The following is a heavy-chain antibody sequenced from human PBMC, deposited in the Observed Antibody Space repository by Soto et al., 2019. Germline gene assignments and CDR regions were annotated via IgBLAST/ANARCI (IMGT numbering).Heavy chain of an antibody. D-gene: IGHD3-3*01. CDR1: GFTFSNAW. V-gene: IGHV3-15*07. CDR3: TTGERDFWSEDYYYGMDV. CDR2: IKSKTDGGTT. Sequence: GGSLRLSCAASGFTFSNAWMNWVRQAPGKGLEWVGRIKSKTDGGTTDYAAPVKGRFTISRDDSKNTLYLQMNSLKTEDTAVYYCTTGERDFWSEDYYYGMDVWGQGTTVTVSS. J-gene: IGHJ6*02.